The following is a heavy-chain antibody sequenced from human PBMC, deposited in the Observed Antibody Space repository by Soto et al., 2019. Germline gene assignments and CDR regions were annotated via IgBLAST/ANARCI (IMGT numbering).Heavy chain of an antibody. CDR2: IYYSGST. J-gene: IGHJ5*02. CDR1: GGSVSSGIYY. V-gene: IGHV4-61*01. D-gene: IGHD3-3*01. Sequence: SETLSLTCTVSGGSVSSGIYYWIWIRQPPGKGLEWIGYIYYSGSTNYNPSLKSRVTISVDTSKNQFSLKLSSVTAADTAVYYCAREYYDPEAFDPWGQGTLVTVSS. CDR3: AREYYDPEAFDP.